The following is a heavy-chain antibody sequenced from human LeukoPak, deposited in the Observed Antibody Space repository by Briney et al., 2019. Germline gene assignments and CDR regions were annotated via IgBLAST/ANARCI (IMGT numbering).Heavy chain of an antibody. CDR2: ISSSGSTI. Sequence: GGSLRVSCAASGFTFSSYEMNWVRQARGKGLEWVSYISSSGSTIYYADSVKGRFTISRDNAKNSLYLQMNSLRAEDTAVYYCARALLISDFDYWGQGTLVTVSS. J-gene: IGHJ4*02. D-gene: IGHD3-16*01. CDR1: GFTFSSYE. CDR3: ARALLISDFDY. V-gene: IGHV3-48*03.